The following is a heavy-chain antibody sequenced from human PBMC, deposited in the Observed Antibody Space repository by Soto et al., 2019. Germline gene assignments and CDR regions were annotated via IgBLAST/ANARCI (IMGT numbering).Heavy chain of an antibody. V-gene: IGHV4-31*03. CDR1: GGSISSGGYY. D-gene: IGHD3-3*01. Sequence: PSETLSLTCTVSGGSISSGGYYWSWIRQHPGKGLEWIGYIYYSGSTYYNPSLKSRVTISVDTSKNQFSLKLSSVTAADTAVYYCASTPPAPEYYDFWSGPSDVWGKGTTVTVSS. CDR3: ASTPPAPEYYDFWSGPSDV. J-gene: IGHJ6*04. CDR2: IYYSGST.